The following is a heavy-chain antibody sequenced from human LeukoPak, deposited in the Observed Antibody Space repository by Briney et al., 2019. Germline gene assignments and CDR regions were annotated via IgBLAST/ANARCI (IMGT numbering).Heavy chain of an antibody. CDR2: INPSGDT. CDR3: ARGYNTGWYFDF. D-gene: IGHD2-8*02. Sequence: SETLSLTCTVSGASISSGGYYWSWIRQPAGKGLEWIGRINPSGDTNYNPSLKSRVTFSIETSKNQFSLKLSSVTAADTAMYFCARGYNTGWYFDFWGRGTLVTVSS. CDR1: GASISSGGYY. J-gene: IGHJ2*01. V-gene: IGHV4-61*02.